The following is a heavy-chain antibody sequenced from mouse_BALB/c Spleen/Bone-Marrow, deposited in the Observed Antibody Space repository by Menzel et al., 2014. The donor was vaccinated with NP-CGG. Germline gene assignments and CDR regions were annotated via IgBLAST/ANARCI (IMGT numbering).Heavy chain of an antibody. J-gene: IGHJ4*01. V-gene: IGHV1-20*02. CDR2: INPYNGDT. CDR1: GYSFTGYF. Sequence: EVKLVESGPELVKPGASVKISCKASGYSFTGYFMNWVMQSHGKSLEWIGRINPYNGDTFYNQKFKGKATLTVDKSSSTDHMELRSLASEDSAVYYCAREGYYYGSSYGNAMDYWGQGTSVTVSS. CDR3: AREGYYYGSSYGNAMDY. D-gene: IGHD1-1*01.